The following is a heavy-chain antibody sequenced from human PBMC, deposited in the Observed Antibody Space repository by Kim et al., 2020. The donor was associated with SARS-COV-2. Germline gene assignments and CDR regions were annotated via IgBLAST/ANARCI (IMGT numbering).Heavy chain of an antibody. CDR1: GGSISSYY. J-gene: IGHJ6*01. CDR3: ARDRPAAMKSRYYGMDV. V-gene: IGHV4-59*01. CDR2: IYYSGST. D-gene: IGHD2-2*01. Sequence: SETLSLTCTVSGGSISSYYWSWIRQPPGKGLEWIGYIYYSGSTNYNPSLKSRVTISVDTSKNQFSLKLSSVTAADTAVYYCARDRPAAMKSRYYGMDVWG.